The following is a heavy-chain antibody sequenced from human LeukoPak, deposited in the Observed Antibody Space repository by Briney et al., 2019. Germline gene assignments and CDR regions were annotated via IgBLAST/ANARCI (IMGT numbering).Heavy chain of an antibody. CDR2: IYYSGST. CDR1: GGSISSYY. Sequence: PSETLSLTRTVSGGSISSYYWSWIRQPPGKGLEWTGYIYYSGSTNYNPSLKSRVTISVDTSKNQFSLKLSSVTAADTAVYYCARDVSSWTGYYYYGMDVWGQGTTVTVSS. D-gene: IGHD6-13*01. V-gene: IGHV4-59*01. CDR3: ARDVSSWTGYYYYGMDV. J-gene: IGHJ6*02.